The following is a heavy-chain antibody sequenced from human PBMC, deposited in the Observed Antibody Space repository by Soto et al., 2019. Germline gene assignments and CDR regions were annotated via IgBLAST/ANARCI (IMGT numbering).Heavy chain of an antibody. Sequence: QVQLVQSGAEVKKPGPSVKVSCKASGYTFTSYAMHWVRQAPGQRLEWMGWINAGNGNTKYSQKFQGRVTIARDTSASTAYMELSSLRSEDTAVYYCARTTSGSYPLFDYWGQGTLVTVSS. D-gene: IGHD1-26*01. CDR2: INAGNGNT. J-gene: IGHJ4*02. V-gene: IGHV1-3*01. CDR3: ARTTSGSYPLFDY. CDR1: GYTFTSYA.